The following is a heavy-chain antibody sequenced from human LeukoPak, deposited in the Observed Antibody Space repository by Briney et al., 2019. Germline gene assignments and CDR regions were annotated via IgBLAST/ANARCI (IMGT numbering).Heavy chain of an antibody. Sequence: SETLSLTCTVSGGSISSGSYYWSWIRQPAGKGLEWIGRIYTSGSTNYNPSLKSRVTISVDTSKNQFSLKLSSVTAADTAVYYCAREVGGSIFGVVTNWFDPWGRGTLVTVSS. D-gene: IGHD3-3*01. V-gene: IGHV4-61*02. J-gene: IGHJ5*02. CDR3: AREVGGSIFGVVTNWFDP. CDR2: IYTSGST. CDR1: GGSISSGSYY.